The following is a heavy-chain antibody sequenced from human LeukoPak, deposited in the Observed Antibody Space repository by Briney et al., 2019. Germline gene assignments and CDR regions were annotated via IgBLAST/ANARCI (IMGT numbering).Heavy chain of an antibody. CDR3: ARVRSPRQARYSSSYYYYYMDV. V-gene: IGHV3-73*01. D-gene: IGHD6-6*01. CDR1: GFTFSGSA. CDR2: IRSKANSYAT. Sequence: GGSLRLSCAASGFTFSGSAMHWVRQASGKGLGWVGRIRSKANSYATAYAASVKGRFTISRDDSKNTAYLQMNSLKTEDTAVYYCARVRSPRQARYSSSYYYYYMDVWGKGTTVTVSS. J-gene: IGHJ6*03.